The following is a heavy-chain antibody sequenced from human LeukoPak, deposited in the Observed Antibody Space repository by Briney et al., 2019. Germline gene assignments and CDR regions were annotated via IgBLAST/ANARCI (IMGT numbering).Heavy chain of an antibody. CDR2: FDPEDGET. D-gene: IGHD2-8*01. Sequence: GASVKVSCKVSGYTLTELSMHWVRQAPGKGLEWMGGFDPEDGETIYAQKFQGRVTMTEDTSTDTAYMELSSLRSEDTAVYYCATSAGGCMLCVFAFDIWGQGTMVTVSS. J-gene: IGHJ3*02. V-gene: IGHV1-24*01. CDR1: GYTLTELS. CDR3: ATSAGGCMLCVFAFDI.